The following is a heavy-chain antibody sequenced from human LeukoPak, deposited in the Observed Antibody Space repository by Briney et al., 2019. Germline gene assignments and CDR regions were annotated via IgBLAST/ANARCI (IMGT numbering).Heavy chain of an antibody. J-gene: IGHJ5*02. CDR1: GFVFGEYA. D-gene: IGHD3-10*01. Sequence: GGSLRLSCAGSGFVFGEYAMTWVRQAPGKGLEWIGFSRGTAYGGTTEYAASLSGRFTISRDDSKSIAYLQMNSLTTEDTAVYYCTRGVRGESWFDPWGQGTLVTVSS. CDR2: SRGTAYGGTT. CDR3: TRGVRGESWFDP. V-gene: IGHV3-49*04.